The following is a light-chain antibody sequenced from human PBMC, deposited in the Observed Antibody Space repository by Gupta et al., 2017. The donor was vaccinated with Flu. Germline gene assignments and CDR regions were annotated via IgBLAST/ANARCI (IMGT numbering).Light chain of an antibody. CDR1: SSNIGSDY. V-gene: IGLV1-47*01. J-gene: IGLJ3*02. CDR2: RNH. CDR3: DSWDVKLSGRV. Sequence: QAGLTQPPSVSGTPGQRVTISCSGSSSNIGSDYVIWYQQFPGTAQKVLIYRNHQGPSGVPDRFSGSKSDTSASLAISGLRSEDEAIYYCDSWDVKLSGRVFGGGTKLTVL.